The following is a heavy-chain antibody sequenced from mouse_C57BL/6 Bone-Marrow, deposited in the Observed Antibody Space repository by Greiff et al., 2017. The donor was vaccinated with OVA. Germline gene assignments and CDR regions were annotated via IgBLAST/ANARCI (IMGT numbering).Heavy chain of an antibody. CDR2: IDPSDSYT. CDR1: GYTFTSYW. J-gene: IGHJ2*01. V-gene: IGHV1-50*01. Sequence: QVQLQQPGAELVKPGASVKLSCKASGYTFTSYWMQWVKQRPGQGLEWIGEIDPSDSYTNYNQKFKGKATLTVEPSSSTAYIQLSSLTSEDSAVYYCARDYYGTPYYFDYWGQGTTLTVSS. CDR3: ARDYYGTPYYFDY. D-gene: IGHD1-1*01.